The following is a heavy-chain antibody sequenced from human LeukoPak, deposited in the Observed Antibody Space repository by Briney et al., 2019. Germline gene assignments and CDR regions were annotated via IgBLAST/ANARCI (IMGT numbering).Heavy chain of an antibody. Sequence: SETLSLTCTVSGGSISSYYWSWIRQPAGKGLEWIGRIYTSGNTNYNPSLKSRVTMSVDTSKNQFSLKLSSVTAADTAVYYCARVGPDCSSTSCYVNEYFQHWGQGTLVTVSS. D-gene: IGHD2-2*01. CDR3: ARVGPDCSSTSCYVNEYFQH. CDR2: IYTSGNT. J-gene: IGHJ1*01. V-gene: IGHV4-4*07. CDR1: GGSISSYY.